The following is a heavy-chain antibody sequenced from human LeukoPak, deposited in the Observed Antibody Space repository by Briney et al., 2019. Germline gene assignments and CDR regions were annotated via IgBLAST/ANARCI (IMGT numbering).Heavy chain of an antibody. CDR3: ARAQRMGRYSYYYGSGSLYNWFDP. J-gene: IGHJ5*02. Sequence: ASVKVSCKASGYTFTSYYMPWVRQAPGQGLEWMGIINPSGGSTSYAQKFQGRVTMTRDTSTSTVYMELSSLRSEDTAVYYCARAQRMGRYSYYYGSGSLYNWFDPWGQGTLVTVSS. D-gene: IGHD3-10*01. V-gene: IGHV1-46*01. CDR2: INPSGGST. CDR1: GYTFTSYY.